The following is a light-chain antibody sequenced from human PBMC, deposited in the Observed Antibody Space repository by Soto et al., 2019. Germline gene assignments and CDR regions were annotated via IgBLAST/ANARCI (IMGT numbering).Light chain of an antibody. CDR3: QERNRWPRAT. V-gene: IGKV3-11*01. CDR2: SAS. J-gene: IGKJ4*01. Sequence: EVVLTQSPATLSLSPGESATLSCRASQSVSVNFAWYQQKPGQAPRPLIYSASDRAPGIPARFSGRGSGTYFTLTISSLEPEDFAVYYCQERNRWPRATFGGGTKVEIK. CDR1: QSVSVN.